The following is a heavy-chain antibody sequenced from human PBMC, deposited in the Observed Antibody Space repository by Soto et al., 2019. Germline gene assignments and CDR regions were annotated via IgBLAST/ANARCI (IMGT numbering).Heavy chain of an antibody. V-gene: IGHV3-74*01. CDR3: ARDLPGIAAAGSYYYYGMDV. D-gene: IGHD6-13*01. CDR1: GFTFSSYW. CDR2: INSDGSST. J-gene: IGHJ6*02. Sequence: GGSLRLSCAASGFTFSSYWMHWVRQAPGKGLVWVSRINSDGSSTSYADSVKGRFTISRDNAKNTLYLQMNSLRAEDTAVYYCARDLPGIAAAGSYYYYGMDVWGQGTTVTVSS.